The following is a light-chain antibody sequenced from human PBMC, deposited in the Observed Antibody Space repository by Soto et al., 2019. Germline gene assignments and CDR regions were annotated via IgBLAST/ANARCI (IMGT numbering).Light chain of an antibody. CDR3: QHYNNWPPLT. V-gene: IGKV3-15*01. Sequence: EIVMTQSPVTMSVSPGERATLSCRASQSISTNLAWYQQKPGQAPRLLIYGASTRATGIPARFSGGGSGTEFTLTISSLQSEDFAVYYCQHYNNWPPLTFGQGTKVETK. CDR2: GAS. CDR1: QSISTN. J-gene: IGKJ1*01.